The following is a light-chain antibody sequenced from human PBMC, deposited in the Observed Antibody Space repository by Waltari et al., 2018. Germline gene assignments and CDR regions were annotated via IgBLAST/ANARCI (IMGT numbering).Light chain of an antibody. V-gene: IGKV3-11*01. J-gene: IGKJ2*01. CDR3: QQRSSWTPHT. CDR1: QSVGTY. Sequence: EIVLTQSPASLSLYPGETATSSCRASQSVGTYLAWYQQKPGQAPRLLIYDASNRATGIPARFRGSGSGTDFTLTISSLEAEDFAVYYCQQRSSWTPHTFGQGARLEIK. CDR2: DAS.